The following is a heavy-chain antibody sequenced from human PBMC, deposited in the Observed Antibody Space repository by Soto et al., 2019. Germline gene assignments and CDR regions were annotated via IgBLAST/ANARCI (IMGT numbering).Heavy chain of an antibody. CDR2: VSHDGRNT. V-gene: IGHV3-30*18. D-gene: IGHD6-19*01. Sequence: VQLVESGGGVVQPGRSLRLSCAASGFTFSDYAMHWVRQAPGKGLEWVAVVSHDGRNTHYADSVKGRFTIARDSSKNTVSLEMTSLRAEDTSGYYCAKGGRQWLVTSDFNYWGQGALVTVSS. J-gene: IGHJ4*02. CDR3: AKGGRQWLVTSDFNY. CDR1: GFTFSDYA.